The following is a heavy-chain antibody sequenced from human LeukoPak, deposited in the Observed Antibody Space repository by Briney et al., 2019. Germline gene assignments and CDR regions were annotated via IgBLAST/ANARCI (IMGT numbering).Heavy chain of an antibody. V-gene: IGHV3-21*01. J-gene: IGHJ4*02. CDR1: GFTFSSYS. CDR2: ISSSSSYI. D-gene: IGHD3-10*01. Sequence: PGGSLRLSCAASGFTFSSYSMNWARQAPGKGLEWVSSISSSSSYIYYADSVKGRFTISRDNAKNSLYLQMNSLRAEDTAVYYCARDSPGLFGYWGQGTLVTVSS. CDR3: ARDSPGLFGY.